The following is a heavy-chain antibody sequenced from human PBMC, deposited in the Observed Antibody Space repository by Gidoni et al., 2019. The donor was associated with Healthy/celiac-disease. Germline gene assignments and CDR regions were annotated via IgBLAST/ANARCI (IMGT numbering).Heavy chain of an antibody. CDR3: ARVQGDYGDYDDAFDI. D-gene: IGHD4-17*01. J-gene: IGHJ3*02. CDR2: INPSGGST. CDR1: GYTFTSYY. V-gene: IGHV1-46*03. Sequence: QVQLVQSGAEVKKPGASVKVSCKASGYTFTSYYMHWVRQAPGQGLEWMGIINPSGGSTSYAQKFQGRVTMTRDTSTSTVYMELSSLRSEDTAVYYCARVQGDYGDYDDAFDIWGQGTMVTVSS.